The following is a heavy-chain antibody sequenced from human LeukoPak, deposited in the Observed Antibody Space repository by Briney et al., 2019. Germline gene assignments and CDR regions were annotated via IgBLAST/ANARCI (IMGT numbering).Heavy chain of an antibody. D-gene: IGHD3-10*01. J-gene: IGHJ3*02. CDR3: ARSDGYGLVGI. Sequence: SETLSLTCTVSGGSIFSSNSYWGWIRQPPGKGLEWIGSIYYSGNTYYNASLKSRVTISVDTSKNQFSLKLNSVTAADTAVYYCARSDGYGLVGIWGQGTMVTVSS. CDR2: IYYSGNT. V-gene: IGHV4-39*01. CDR1: GGSIFSSNSY.